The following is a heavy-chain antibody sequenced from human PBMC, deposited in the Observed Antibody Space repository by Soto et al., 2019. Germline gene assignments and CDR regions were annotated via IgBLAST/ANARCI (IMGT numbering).Heavy chain of an antibody. CDR2: INAGNGNT. CDR3: ARNLLLWPGGGGMSFDP. J-gene: IGHJ5*02. Sequence: QVQLVQSGAEVKKPGASVKVSCKASGYTFTSYAMHWVRQAPGQRLEWMGWINAGNGNTKYSQKFQGRVTITRDTPADTAYIEVSSLSSEDTVVYFCARNLLLWPGGGGMSFDPWGQGTLVTVSS. V-gene: IGHV1-3*01. CDR1: GYTFTSYA. D-gene: IGHD3-10*01.